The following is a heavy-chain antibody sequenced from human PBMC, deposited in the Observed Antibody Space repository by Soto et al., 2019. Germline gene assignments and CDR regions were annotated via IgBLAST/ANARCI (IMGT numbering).Heavy chain of an antibody. CDR1: GFTFSNYY. Sequence: EVQLVESGGGLVQPGGSLRLSCEASGFTFSNYYMTWVRQAPGKGLEWVSYISSSSSSIDYADSVQGRFSISRDNAKISLYLQMNSLRDEDTAVYYCARRYSSTSRTMDVWGQGTTVTVSS. D-gene: IGHD6-13*01. V-gene: IGHV3-48*02. CDR2: ISSSSSSI. J-gene: IGHJ6*02. CDR3: ARRYSSTSRTMDV.